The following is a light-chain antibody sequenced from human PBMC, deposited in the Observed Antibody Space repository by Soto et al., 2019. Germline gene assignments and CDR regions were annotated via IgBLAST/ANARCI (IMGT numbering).Light chain of an antibody. J-gene: IGKJ1*01. CDR2: DAS. CDR1: QSVTSW. Sequence: DIQMTQSPSTLSASVGDRVTITCRASQSVTSWLAWYQQKPGKAPKLLIYDASSLESGVPSRFRGRGSGTEFTLTISSLQPDDFSTSCCERYNRYSTWTLGQGTAVDIX. CDR3: ERYNRYSTWT. V-gene: IGKV1-5*01.